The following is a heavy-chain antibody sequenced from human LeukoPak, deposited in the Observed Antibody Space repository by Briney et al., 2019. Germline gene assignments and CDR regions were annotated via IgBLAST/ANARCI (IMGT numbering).Heavy chain of an antibody. V-gene: IGHV3-7*03. J-gene: IGHJ3*01. CDR2: IKGDGSDK. CDR3: ARAQWGYPFDV. D-gene: IGHD5-18*01. Sequence: HPGGSLRLSCAASGFSSSNYWMTWIRQAPGKGLEWVATIKGDGSDKRYVDSVKGRFTISRDDVKNSLYLQLNNLRAEDTAIYYCARAQWGYPFDVWGQGTRVTVSS. CDR1: GFSSSNYW.